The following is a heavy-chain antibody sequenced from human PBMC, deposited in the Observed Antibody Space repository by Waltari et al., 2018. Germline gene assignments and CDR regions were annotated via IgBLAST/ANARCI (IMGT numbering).Heavy chain of an antibody. D-gene: IGHD5-12*01. V-gene: IGHV4-39*01. J-gene: IGHJ4*02. CDR1: GGSISSSSYY. Sequence: QLQLQESGPGLVKPSETLSLTCTVSGGSISSSSYYWGWIRQPPGKGLEWIGSIYYSGSTYYTPSLKSRVTISLDTSKNQFSLKLSSVTAADTAVYYCARQNLRGYSGYDFGYWGQGTLVTVSS. CDR2: IYYSGST. CDR3: ARQNLRGYSGYDFGY.